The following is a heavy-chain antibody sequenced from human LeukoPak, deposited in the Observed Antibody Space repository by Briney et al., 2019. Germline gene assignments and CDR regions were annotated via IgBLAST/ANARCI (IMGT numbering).Heavy chain of an antibody. D-gene: IGHD3-9*01. J-gene: IGHJ4*02. V-gene: IGHV3-30*18. CDR2: ISYDGSNK. CDR3: AKVDTLFDWLPPRF. CDR1: GFTFSSYG. Sequence: PGGSLRLSCAASGFTFSSYGMHWVREAPGKGLEWVAVISYDGSNKYYADSVKGRFTISRDDSKNTLYLQMNSLRAEDTAVYYCAKVDTLFDWLPPRFWGQGTLVTVSS.